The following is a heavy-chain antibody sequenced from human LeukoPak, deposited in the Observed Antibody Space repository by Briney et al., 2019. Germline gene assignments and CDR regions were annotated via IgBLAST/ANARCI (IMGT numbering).Heavy chain of an antibody. D-gene: IGHD2-21*01. J-gene: IGHJ5*02. Sequence: PGRSLRLSCAASGFTFSDYAMHWVRQAPGKGLEWVAVISYDGSNTYYADSVEGRFTISRDNSNNTLYLQMSSLRAEDTALYYCARAYMASFDPWGQGTLVTVSS. CDR3: ARAYMASFDP. CDR2: ISYDGSNT. V-gene: IGHV3-30*04. CDR1: GFTFSDYA.